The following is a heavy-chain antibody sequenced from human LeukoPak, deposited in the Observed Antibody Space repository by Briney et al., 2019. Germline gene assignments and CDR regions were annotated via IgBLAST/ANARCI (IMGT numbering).Heavy chain of an antibody. CDR1: GGSISSSSYY. Sequence: SETLSLTCTVSGGSISSSSYYWGWIRQPPGKGLEWIGSIYYSGSTYYNPSLKSRVTISVDTSKNQFSLKLSSVTAADTAVYYCARDRLYSSSWYFLSPYMDAFDIWGQGTMVTVSS. V-gene: IGHV4-39*07. D-gene: IGHD6-13*01. J-gene: IGHJ3*02. CDR3: ARDRLYSSSWYFLSPYMDAFDI. CDR2: IYYSGST.